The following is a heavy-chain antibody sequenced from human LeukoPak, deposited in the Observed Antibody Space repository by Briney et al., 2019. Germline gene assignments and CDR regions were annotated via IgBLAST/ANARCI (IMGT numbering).Heavy chain of an antibody. Sequence: PGGSLRLSCAASGFTFSSYVMYWVRQAPGKGLKWVAVISHDGSNTYYADSVKGRFTISRDNSKNTFYLQMNSLRAEDTAVYYCARDLGYISGWPGSCGMDVWGQGTTVTVSS. D-gene: IGHD6-19*01. CDR1: GFTFSSYV. V-gene: IGHV3-30*04. CDR3: ARDLGYISGWPGSCGMDV. J-gene: IGHJ6*02. CDR2: ISHDGSNT.